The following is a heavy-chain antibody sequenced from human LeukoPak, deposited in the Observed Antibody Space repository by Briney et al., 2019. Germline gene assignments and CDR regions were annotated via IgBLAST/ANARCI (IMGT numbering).Heavy chain of an antibody. CDR2: ISSSSSSYI. CDR3: ARRVSVDGYEWFDY. Sequence: KPGGSLRLSCAASGFTFSSYSMNWVRQAPGKGLEWVSSISSSSSSYIYYADSVKGRFTISRDNAKNSLYLQMNSLRAEDTAVYYCARRVSVDGYEWFDYWGQGTLVTVSS. J-gene: IGHJ4*02. D-gene: IGHD5-24*01. V-gene: IGHV3-21*01. CDR1: GFTFSSYS.